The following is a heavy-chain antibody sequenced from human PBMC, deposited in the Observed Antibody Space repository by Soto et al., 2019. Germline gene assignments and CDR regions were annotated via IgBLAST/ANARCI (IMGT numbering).Heavy chain of an antibody. Sequence: QLQLQESGPGLVKPSETLSLTCTVSGGAINSNSYYWGWIRQPPGKGREWIGSFYYSGNTYYHPSLKSRVTISVDTSKNQFSLRLSSVTAADTAVYYCARGVGATIGNRIDYWGQGTLVTVSS. V-gene: IGHV4-39*01. CDR3: ARGVGATIGNRIDY. D-gene: IGHD1-26*01. J-gene: IGHJ4*02. CDR2: FYYSGNT. CDR1: GGAINSNSYY.